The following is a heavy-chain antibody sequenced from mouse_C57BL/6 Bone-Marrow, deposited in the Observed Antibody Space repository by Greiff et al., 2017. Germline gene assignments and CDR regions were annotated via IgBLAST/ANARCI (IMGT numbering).Heavy chain of an antibody. CDR1: GFTFSSYA. V-gene: IGHV5-4*01. D-gene: IGHD1-1*01. CDR2: ISDGGSYT. Sequence: DVILVESGGGLVKPGGSLKLSCAASGFTFSSYAMSWVRQTPEKRLEWVATISDGGSYTYYPDNVKGRFTISRDNAKNNLYLQMSHLKSEDTAMYYCAREGTTVDSPYAMDYWGQGTSVTVSS. CDR3: AREGTTVDSPYAMDY. J-gene: IGHJ4*01.